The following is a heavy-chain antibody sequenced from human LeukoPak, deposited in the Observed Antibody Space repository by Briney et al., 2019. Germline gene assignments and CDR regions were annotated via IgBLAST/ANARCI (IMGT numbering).Heavy chain of an antibody. CDR1: GGSFSGYY. V-gene: IGHV4-34*01. Sequence: PSETLSLTCAVYGGSFSGYYWSWIRQPPGKGLEWIGEINHSGSTNYNPSLKSRVTISVDTSKNQFSLKLSSVTAADTAVYYCAVTGYDAFDIWGQGTMVTVSS. D-gene: IGHD2-15*01. CDR2: INHSGST. J-gene: IGHJ3*02. CDR3: AVTGYDAFDI.